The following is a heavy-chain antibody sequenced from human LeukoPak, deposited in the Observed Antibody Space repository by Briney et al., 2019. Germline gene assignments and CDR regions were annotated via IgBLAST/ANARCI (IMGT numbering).Heavy chain of an antibody. CDR3: ARDLSSGRVGFWFDP. V-gene: IGHV3-74*01. CDR2: ITNDGSST. D-gene: IGHD6-19*01. J-gene: IGHJ5*02. Sequence: PGGSLRLSCAASGLTFSSHWMHWVRQAPGKRLVWVSRITNDGSSTTYADSVKGRFTISRDNAKNMLYLQVNSLRAEDTAVYYCARDLSSGRVGFWFDPWGQGTLVTVSS. CDR1: GLTFSSHW.